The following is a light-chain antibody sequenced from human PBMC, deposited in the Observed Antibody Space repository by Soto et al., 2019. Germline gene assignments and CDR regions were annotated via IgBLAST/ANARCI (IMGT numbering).Light chain of an antibody. CDR1: PSVSRN. CDR2: DAS. Sequence: DIQMTQSPSTLSASVGDRVPITCRASPSVSRNWAWYQQKPGKAPKLLISDASSLDTGVTSMFSGTGYGTEVTLAICSCQGDSFDYYYFQQYEYDYTCGQG. CDR3: QQYEYDYT. J-gene: IGKJ2*01. V-gene: IGKV1-5*01.